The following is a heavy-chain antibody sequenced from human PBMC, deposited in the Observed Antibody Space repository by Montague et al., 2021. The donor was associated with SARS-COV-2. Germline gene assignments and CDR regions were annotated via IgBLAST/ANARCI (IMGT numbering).Heavy chain of an antibody. J-gene: IGHJ4*02. Sequence: TLSLTCTVYGGSISSGSYYWSWIRQPAGQGLEWIGSIYTSGSTNYNPSLKSRVTISVDTSKNQFSLKLSSVTAADTAVYYCARADFWSGYLYFDYWGQGTLVTVSS. CDR1: GGSISSGSYY. CDR2: IYTSGST. D-gene: IGHD3-3*01. V-gene: IGHV4-61*02. CDR3: ARADFWSGYLYFDY.